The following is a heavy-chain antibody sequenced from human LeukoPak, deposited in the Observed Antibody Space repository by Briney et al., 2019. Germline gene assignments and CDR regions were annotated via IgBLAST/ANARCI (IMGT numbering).Heavy chain of an antibody. Sequence: GGSLRLSCAASGFTFSSYAMHWVRQAPGKGLEWVAVISYDGSKDYADSVKGRFTISRDNSKNTLYLQMNSLRTEDTAVYYCATTLGSGWKFDYWGQGTLVTVSS. J-gene: IGHJ4*02. CDR1: GFTFSSYA. V-gene: IGHV3-30*04. CDR2: ISYDGSK. D-gene: IGHD6-19*01. CDR3: ATTLGSGWKFDY.